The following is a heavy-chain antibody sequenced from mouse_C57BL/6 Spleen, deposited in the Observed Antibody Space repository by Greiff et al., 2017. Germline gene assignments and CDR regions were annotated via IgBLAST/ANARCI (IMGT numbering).Heavy chain of an antibody. CDR2: IHPGGGDT. J-gene: IGHJ4*01. V-gene: IGHV1-53*01. D-gene: IGHD2-13*01. Sequence: QVQLQQPGAELVKPGASVKLSCKASGYTFTSYLMHWVKQRPGQGLEWIARIHPGGGDTNYNEKFKGKATLTVDKSSSTAYMQLSSLTSEDSEVYYGEFDDKYGDDAMDYWGQGTSVTVSS. CDR1: GYTFTSYL. CDR3: EFDDKYGDDAMDY.